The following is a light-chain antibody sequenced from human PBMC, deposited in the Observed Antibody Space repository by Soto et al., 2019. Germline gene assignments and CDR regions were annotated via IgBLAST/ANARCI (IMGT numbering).Light chain of an antibody. Sequence: EIVLTQSPGTLSLSPGERATLSCRASQSLSSSLSSSFLAWYQQKPCQAPRLLIYSASTRATGIPDRFSGSGSGTDFTLTISRLEPEDFAVYYCQQYGSPPRTFGLGTKVEI. J-gene: IGKJ1*01. V-gene: IGKV3-20*01. CDR3: QQYGSPPRT. CDR1: QSLSSSLSSSF. CDR2: SAS.